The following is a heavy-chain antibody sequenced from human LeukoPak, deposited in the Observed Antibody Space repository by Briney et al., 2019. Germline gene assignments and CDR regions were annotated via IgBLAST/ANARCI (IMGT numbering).Heavy chain of an antibody. V-gene: IGHV3-30-3*01. Sequence: GGSLRPSCAASGFTFSSYAMHWVRQAPGKGLEWVVVISYDGSNKYYADSVKGRFTISRDNSKNTLYLQMNSPRAEDTAVYYCARIYFDWLLYYYYGMDVWGQGTTVTVSS. CDR3: ARIYFDWLLYYYYGMDV. CDR2: ISYDGSNK. CDR1: GFTFSSYA. D-gene: IGHD3-9*01. J-gene: IGHJ6*02.